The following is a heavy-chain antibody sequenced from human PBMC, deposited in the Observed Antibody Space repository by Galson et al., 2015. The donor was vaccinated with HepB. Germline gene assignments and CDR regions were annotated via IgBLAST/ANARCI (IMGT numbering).Heavy chain of an antibody. Sequence: SETLSLTCAVYGGSFSGYYWSWIRQPPGKGLGWIGEINHSGSTNYNPSLKSRVTISVDTSKNQFSLKLSSVTAADTAVYYCARVGNGDYNFDYWGQGTLVTVSS. CDR3: ARVGNGDYNFDY. V-gene: IGHV4-34*01. CDR2: INHSGST. CDR1: GGSFSGYY. D-gene: IGHD4-17*01. J-gene: IGHJ4*02.